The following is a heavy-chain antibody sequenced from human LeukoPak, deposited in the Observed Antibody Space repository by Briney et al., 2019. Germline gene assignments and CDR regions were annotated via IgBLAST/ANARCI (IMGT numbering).Heavy chain of an antibody. J-gene: IGHJ4*02. CDR2: ISAYNGNT. D-gene: IGHD6-19*01. CDR1: GYTFTSYG. V-gene: IGHV1-18*04. Sequence: ASGKVSCKASGYTFTSYGISWVRQAPGQGLEWMGWISAYNGNTNYAQKLQGRVTMTTDTSTSTAYMELRSLRSDDTAVYYCARIAVAGTKTYYFDYWGQGTLVTVSS. CDR3: ARIAVAGTKTYYFDY.